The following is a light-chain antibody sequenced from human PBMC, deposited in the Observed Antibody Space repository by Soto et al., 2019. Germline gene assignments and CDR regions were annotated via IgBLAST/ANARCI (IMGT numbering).Light chain of an antibody. Sequence: EIGIKQSPATLSVSTGERATLYCRASQSVSSNLAWYQQKPGQAPRLLIYGASTRATGIPARFSGSGSGTEFTLTISSLQSEDFAVYYCQQYNNWPPWTFGQGTKVDIK. CDR2: GAS. V-gene: IGKV3-15*01. CDR1: QSVSSN. CDR3: QQYNNWPPWT. J-gene: IGKJ1*01.